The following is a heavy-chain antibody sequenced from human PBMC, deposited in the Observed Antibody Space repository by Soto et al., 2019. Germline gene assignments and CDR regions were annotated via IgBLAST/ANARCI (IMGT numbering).Heavy chain of an antibody. CDR3: ARALRNGYFYGMDI. CDR1: GYAFSNNF. Sequence: ASVKVSCKASGYAFSNNFMHWVRQAPAQGLEWMGVINPTTGLTSNAQKFQGRITMTSDTSSSTAYMELSSLRSEDTAVYYCARALRNGYFYGMDIWGHGTTVTAP. J-gene: IGHJ6*02. D-gene: IGHD2-8*01. CDR2: INPTTGLT. V-gene: IGHV1-46*01.